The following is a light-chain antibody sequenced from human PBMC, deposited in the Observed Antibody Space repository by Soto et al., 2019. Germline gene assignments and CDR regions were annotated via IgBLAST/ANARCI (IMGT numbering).Light chain of an antibody. CDR1: SSDVAFYNH. V-gene: IGLV2-14*01. Sequence: QSALTQPASVSGSPGQSITISCTGTSSDVAFYNHVSWYQQHPGKAPKPLIYEVNNRPSGVSHRFSGSKSGNMASLTISGLQAEDEADYYCSSFASTHTYVFGTGTKLTVL. J-gene: IGLJ1*01. CDR2: EVN. CDR3: SSFASTHTYV.